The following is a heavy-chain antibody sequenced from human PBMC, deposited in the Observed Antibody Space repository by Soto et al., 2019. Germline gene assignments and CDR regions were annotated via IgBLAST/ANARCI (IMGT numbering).Heavy chain of an antibody. CDR1: SGSISSYY. D-gene: IGHD6-19*01. V-gene: IGHV4-59*12. CDR3: ARGLSGNRKGFDY. CDR2: IAYSGST. Sequence: PSETLSLTCTVSSGSISSYYWSWIRQPPGKGLEWIGYIAYSGSTDFNPSLESRVTLSVDTSKAQFSLKLSSVTAADTAVYYCARGLSGNRKGFDYWGQGTLVTVSS. J-gene: IGHJ4*02.